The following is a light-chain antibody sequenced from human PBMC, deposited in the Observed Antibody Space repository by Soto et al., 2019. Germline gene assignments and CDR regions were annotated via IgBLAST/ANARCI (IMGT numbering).Light chain of an antibody. Sequence: EIVMTQSPATLSVSPGERATLSCRASQSVSSNLAWYQQKPGQAPRLLIYGASTRATGIPARFTGSGSGTEFTLTMSVLQSADLAVYYWQQYNSCPQLTFEGATKVEIK. J-gene: IGKJ4*01. CDR3: QQYNSCPQLT. CDR2: GAS. V-gene: IGKV3-15*01. CDR1: QSVSSN.